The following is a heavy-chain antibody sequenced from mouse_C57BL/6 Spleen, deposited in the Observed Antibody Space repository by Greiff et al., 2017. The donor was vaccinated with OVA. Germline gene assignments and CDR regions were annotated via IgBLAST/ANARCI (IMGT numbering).Heavy chain of an antibody. CDR3: ARASDGYYDAWFAY. CDR2: ISSGSSTI. J-gene: IGHJ3*01. CDR1: GFTFSDYG. D-gene: IGHD2-3*01. V-gene: IGHV5-17*01. Sequence: EVKLVESGGGLVKPGGSLKLSCAASGFTFSDYGMHWVRQAPEKGLEWVAYISSGSSTIYYADTVKGRFTISRDNAKNTLFLQMTSLRSEDTAMYYCARASDGYYDAWFAYWGQGTLVTVSA.